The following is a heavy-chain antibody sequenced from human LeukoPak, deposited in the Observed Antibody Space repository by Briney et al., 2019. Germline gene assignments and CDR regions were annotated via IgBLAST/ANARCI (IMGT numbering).Heavy chain of an antibody. CDR2: IYSGGNT. J-gene: IGHJ5*02. CDR1: GFTVSSNS. D-gene: IGHD5-18*01. Sequence: GGSLRLSCTVSGFTVSSNSMSWVRQAPGKGLEWVSFIYSGGNTHNSDSVKGRFTISRDNSKNTLYLQMNSLRAEDTAVYYCARFDSYGYGWLDPWGQGTLVTVSS. CDR3: ARFDSYGYGWLDP. V-gene: IGHV3-53*01.